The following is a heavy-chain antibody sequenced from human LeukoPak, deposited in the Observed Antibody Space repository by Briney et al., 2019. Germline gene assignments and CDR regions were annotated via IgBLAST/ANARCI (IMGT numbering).Heavy chain of an antibody. CDR2: IIPIFGTA. V-gene: IGHV1-69*01. CDR3: ARAMLRFLEWQPLDY. D-gene: IGHD3-3*01. Sequence: SVKVSCKASGGTFSSYAISWVRQAPGQGLEWMGGIIPIFGTANYAQKFQGRVTITADESTSTAYMELSSLRSEDTAVYYCARAMLRFLEWQPLDYWGQGTLVTASS. CDR1: GGTFSSYA. J-gene: IGHJ4*02.